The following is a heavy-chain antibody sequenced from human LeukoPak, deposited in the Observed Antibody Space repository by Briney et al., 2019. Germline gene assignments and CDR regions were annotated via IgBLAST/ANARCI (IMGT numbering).Heavy chain of an antibody. V-gene: IGHV4-4*02. D-gene: IGHD6-13*01. J-gene: IGHJ6*03. CDR2: IHHRGRT. CDR1: GGSIISDNW. CDR3: ARGSSSSWYRLRYYYYYYMDV. Sequence: SETLSLTCAVSGGSIISDNWWNWVRQAPGKGLEWIGEIHHRGRTNYSPSLQSRVTIFLDTSKNQFSLVLTSVTAADTAVYYCARGSSSSWYRLRYYYYYYMDVWGKGTTVTVSS.